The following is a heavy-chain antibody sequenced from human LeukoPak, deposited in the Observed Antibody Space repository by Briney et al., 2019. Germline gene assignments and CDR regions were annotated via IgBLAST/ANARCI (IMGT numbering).Heavy chain of an antibody. Sequence: KPGESLKISCKGSGYSFSSYWIGWVRQMPGKGLEWMGIIYPGDSDTRYSPSFQGQVTISADKSISTAYLQWSSLKASDTGMYYCARRGWTAAAASYYFDYWGQGTLVTVSS. D-gene: IGHD6-13*01. V-gene: IGHV5-51*03. J-gene: IGHJ4*02. CDR1: GYSFSSYW. CDR3: ARRGWTAAAASYYFDY. CDR2: IYPGDSDT.